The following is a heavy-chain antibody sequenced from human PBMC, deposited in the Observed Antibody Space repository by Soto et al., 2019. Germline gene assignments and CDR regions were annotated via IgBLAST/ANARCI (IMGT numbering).Heavy chain of an antibody. CDR3: ASTWRVYGGYGSYYGMDV. J-gene: IGHJ6*02. Sequence: QVQLVESGGGVVQPGRSLRLSCAASGFTFSSYGMHWVRQAPGKGLEWVAVISYDGSNKYYADSVKGRFTISRDNSKNTLYLQMNSLRAEDTAVCYCASTWRVYGGYGSYYGMDVWGQGTTVTVSS. CDR2: ISYDGSNK. V-gene: IGHV3-30*03. D-gene: IGHD4-17*01. CDR1: GFTFSSYG.